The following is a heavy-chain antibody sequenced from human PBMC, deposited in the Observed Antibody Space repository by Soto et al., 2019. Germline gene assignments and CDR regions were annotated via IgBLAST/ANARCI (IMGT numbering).Heavy chain of an antibody. CDR1: GGSISSSSYY. CDR3: ARGARSSGNTLQH. Sequence: SETLSLTCTVSGGSISSSSYYWGWIRQPPGKGLEWIGSIYYSGSTYYNPSLKSRVTISVDRSKNQFSLKLSSVTAADTAVYYCARGARSSGNTLQHWGQGTQVTVS. CDR2: IYYSGST. D-gene: IGHD3-22*01. J-gene: IGHJ1*01. V-gene: IGHV4-39*07.